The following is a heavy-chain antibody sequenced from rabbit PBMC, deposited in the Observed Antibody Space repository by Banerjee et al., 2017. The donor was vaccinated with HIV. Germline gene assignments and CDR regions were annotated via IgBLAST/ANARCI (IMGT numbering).Heavy chain of an antibody. V-gene: IGHV1S40*01. J-gene: IGHJ6*01. D-gene: IGHD6-1*01. CDR1: GFSFSSSYY. CDR3: ARDRYAGYVSDGYVTDGMDL. Sequence: QSLEESGGDLVKPGASLTLTCTASGFSFSSSYYMCWVRQAPGKGLEWIACIYIGNTGSTYYASWAKGRFTISKTSSTTVTLQMTSLTAADTATYFCARDRYAGYVSDGYVTDGMDLWGPGTLVTVS. CDR2: IYIGNTGST.